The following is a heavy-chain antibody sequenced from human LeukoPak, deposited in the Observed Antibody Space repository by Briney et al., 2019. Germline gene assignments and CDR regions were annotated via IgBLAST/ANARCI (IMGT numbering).Heavy chain of an antibody. Sequence: GASVKVSCTASGGTFSSYAISWVRQAPGQGLEWMGGIIPIFGTANYAQKFQGRVTITADKSTSTAYMEPSSLRSEDTAVYHCATRTYYYGSGSRNWFDPWGQGTLVTVSS. V-gene: IGHV1-69*06. CDR1: GGTFSSYA. D-gene: IGHD3-10*01. CDR2: IIPIFGTA. J-gene: IGHJ5*02. CDR3: ATRTYYYGSGSRNWFDP.